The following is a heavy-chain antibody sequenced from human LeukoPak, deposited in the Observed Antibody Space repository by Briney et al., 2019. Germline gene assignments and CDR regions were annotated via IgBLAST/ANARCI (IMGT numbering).Heavy chain of an antibody. J-gene: IGHJ4*02. V-gene: IGHV3-23*01. D-gene: IGHD5-18*01. CDR3: AKDLSAMDHFDY. Sequence: GGSLRLSCAASGFTFSNYAMSWVRQAPGKGLEWVSVINYSGGSTYYADSVTGRFTISRDNSKNTLYLQMNSLRAADTAVYYCAKDLSAMDHFDYWGKGTLVTVSS. CDR2: INYSGGST. CDR1: GFTFSNYA.